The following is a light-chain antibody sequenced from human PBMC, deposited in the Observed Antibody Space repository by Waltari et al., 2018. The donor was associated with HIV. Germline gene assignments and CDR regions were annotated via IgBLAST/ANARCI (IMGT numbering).Light chain of an antibody. Sequence: DIQMTQSPSTLSASVGDRVTITCLASQRITNWLAWYQQKPGKAPKLLISKTSSLESGVPSRFSGSGSGTEFTLTIIGLQPDDFATYYCQQYYSYPDTFGQGTRLEIK. CDR1: QRITNW. J-gene: IGKJ5*01. CDR3: QQYYSYPDT. CDR2: KTS. V-gene: IGKV1-5*03.